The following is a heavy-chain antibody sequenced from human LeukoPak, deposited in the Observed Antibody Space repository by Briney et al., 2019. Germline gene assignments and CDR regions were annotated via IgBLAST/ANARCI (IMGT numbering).Heavy chain of an antibody. CDR1: GVSFSGYY. Sequence: PSETLSLTCAVYGVSFSGYYWSWIRQPPGKGLEWIGEINHSGSTNYNPSLKSRVTISVDTSKNQFSLKLSSVTAADTAVYYCAEDCSSTSCSLSWGQGTLVTVSS. J-gene: IGHJ4*02. CDR2: INHSGST. V-gene: IGHV4-34*01. D-gene: IGHD2-2*01. CDR3: AEDCSSTSCSLS.